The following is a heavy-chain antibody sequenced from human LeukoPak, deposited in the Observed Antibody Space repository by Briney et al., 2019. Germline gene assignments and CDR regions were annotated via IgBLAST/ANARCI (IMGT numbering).Heavy chain of an antibody. CDR3: YVHHYYYYMDV. Sequence: GGSLRLSCAASGFTFSSYGMSWVRQAPGKGLEWVSAISGSGGSTYYADSVKGRFTISSDNSKNTLYLQMNSLSAEDTAVYYCYVHHYYYYMDVWGKGTTVTVSS. V-gene: IGHV3-23*01. D-gene: IGHD3-16*01. J-gene: IGHJ6*03. CDR2: ISGSGGST. CDR1: GFTFSSYG.